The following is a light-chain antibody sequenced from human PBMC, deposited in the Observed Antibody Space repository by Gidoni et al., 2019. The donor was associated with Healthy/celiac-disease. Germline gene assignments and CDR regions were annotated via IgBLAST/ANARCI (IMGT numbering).Light chain of an antibody. CDR2: AAS. J-gene: IGKJ1*01. V-gene: IGKV1-39*01. CDR1: QSISSY. CDR3: QQSYSTPQT. Sequence: DIQMTQSPSSLSASVGDRVTITCRASQSISSYLNWYQQKPGKAPKLLIYAASSLQSGVPSRLSGSGSGKDFTLTISSLQPEDFATYYCQQSYSTPQTFGQGTKVEIK.